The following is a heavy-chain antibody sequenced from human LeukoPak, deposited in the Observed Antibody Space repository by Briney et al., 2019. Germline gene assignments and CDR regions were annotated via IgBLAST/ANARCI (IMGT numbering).Heavy chain of an antibody. J-gene: IGHJ4*02. V-gene: IGHV3-15*01. Sequence: PGGSLRLSCAASGLTLSNAWMSWVRQAPGKGLEWVGRIKRKTDGGTTDYAAPVKGRFTISRDDSENTLYLQINSLKAEDSAVYYCTTVGLSGYYDGNGYYYFDYWGQGALVTVSS. D-gene: IGHD3-22*01. CDR3: TTVGLSGYYDGNGYYYFDY. CDR2: IKRKTDGGTT. CDR1: GLTLSNAW.